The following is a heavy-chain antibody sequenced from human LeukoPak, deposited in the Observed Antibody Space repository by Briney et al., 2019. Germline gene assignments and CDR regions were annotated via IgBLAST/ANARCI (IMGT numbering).Heavy chain of an antibody. CDR2: IYYSGST. Sequence: SETLSLTCTVSGGSIRSSYYYWGWIRQPPGKGLEWIGSIYYSGSTYYNPSLKSRVTISVDTSKNQFSLKLNSVTATDTAVYYCARAISGWELLPDAFDIWGQGTMVTVSS. D-gene: IGHD1-26*01. V-gene: IGHV4-39*02. J-gene: IGHJ3*02. CDR1: GGSIRSSYYY. CDR3: ARAISGWELLPDAFDI.